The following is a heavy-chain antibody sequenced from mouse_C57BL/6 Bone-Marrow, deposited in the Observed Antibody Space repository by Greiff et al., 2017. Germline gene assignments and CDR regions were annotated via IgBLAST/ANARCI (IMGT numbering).Heavy chain of an antibody. J-gene: IGHJ4*01. D-gene: IGHD2-3*01. CDR3: ARIYDGYGDYAMDY. CDR1: GYTFTNYW. V-gene: IGHV1-63*01. Sequence: QVQLKESGAELVRPGTSVKMSCKASGYTFTNYWIGWAKQRPGHGLEWIGDIYPGGGYTNYNEKFKGKATLTADKSSSTAYMQFSSLTSEDSAIYYCARIYDGYGDYAMDYWGQGTSVIVSS. CDR2: IYPGGGYT.